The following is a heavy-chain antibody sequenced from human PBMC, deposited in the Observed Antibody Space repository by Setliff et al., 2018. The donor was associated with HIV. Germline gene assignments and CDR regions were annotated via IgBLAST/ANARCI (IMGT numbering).Heavy chain of an antibody. J-gene: IGHJ4*02. CDR2: IAYSGTTMY. V-gene: IGHV4-39*07. Sequence: SETLSLTCNVSGGSFIGSSFQSTWIRQAPGKGLEWIGDIAYSGTTMYFNHNPSLESRLSLSEDTSRHQFSLKLTSVTADDTGIYYCARGPPFAYWGQGLLVTVSS. CDR3: ARGPPFAY. CDR1: GGSFIGSSFQ.